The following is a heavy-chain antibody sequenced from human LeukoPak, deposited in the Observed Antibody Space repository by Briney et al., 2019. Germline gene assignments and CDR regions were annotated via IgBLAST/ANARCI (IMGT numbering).Heavy chain of an antibody. CDR2: INAYNTNT. CDR3: ATSDGTVTTFQY. J-gene: IGHJ4*02. Sequence: ASVTVSCKASGYTFTSFGISWVRQAPGQGFEWMGWINAYNTNTKSAQRLQGRVTMTTDTSASTAYMELGSLRSDDTAVYYCATSDGTVTTFQYWGQGTLVTVSS. D-gene: IGHD4-11*01. CDR1: GYTFTSFG. V-gene: IGHV1-18*01.